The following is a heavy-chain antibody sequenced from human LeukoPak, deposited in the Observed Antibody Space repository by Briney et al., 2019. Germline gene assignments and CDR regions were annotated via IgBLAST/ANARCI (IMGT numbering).Heavy chain of an antibody. J-gene: IGHJ4*02. CDR2: IGGSGGGT. V-gene: IGHV3-23*01. D-gene: IGHD6-6*01. CDR1: GFTFSSYW. Sequence: GGSLRLSCAASGFTFSSYWMHWVRQAPGKGLEWVSAIGGSGGGTYYADSVKGRFTISRDNSKNTLYLQMNNLRAEDTAVYYCAKDSYSSSSGPVDYWGQGTLVTVSS. CDR3: AKDSYSSSSGPVDY.